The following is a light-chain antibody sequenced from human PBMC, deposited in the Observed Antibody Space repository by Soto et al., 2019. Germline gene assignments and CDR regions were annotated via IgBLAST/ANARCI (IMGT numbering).Light chain of an antibody. Sequence: EIVLTQSPATLSLSPGDRAILSCRASQSVSHYLSWYQQRPGQPPRLLIFDVSNRATGIPVRFSGSGSGTDFTLTINSLEPDDFAVYFCQQRSEWPLCTFGQGTKL. J-gene: IGKJ2*02. CDR2: DVS. CDR3: QQRSEWPLCT. CDR1: QSVSHY. V-gene: IGKV3-11*01.